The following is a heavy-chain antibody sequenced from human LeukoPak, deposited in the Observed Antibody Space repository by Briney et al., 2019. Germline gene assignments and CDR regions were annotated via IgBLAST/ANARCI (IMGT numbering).Heavy chain of an antibody. CDR1: GYSISNGYY. D-gene: IGHD2-15*01. V-gene: IGHV4-38-2*02. Sequence: SETLSLTCTVSGYSISNGYYWGWIRQSPGKGLEWIGTVFHTGTTYYNPSLKSRVTISVDTSKNQFSLKLSSVTAADTAVYYCARGYSQIQYWFDPWGQGTLVTVSS. CDR3: ARGYSQIQYWFDP. CDR2: VFHTGTT. J-gene: IGHJ5*02.